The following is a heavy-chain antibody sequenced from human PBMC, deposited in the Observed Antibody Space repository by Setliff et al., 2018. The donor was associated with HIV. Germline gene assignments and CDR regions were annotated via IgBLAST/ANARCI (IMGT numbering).Heavy chain of an antibody. CDR1: GGTFSSYA. D-gene: IGHD6-19*01. V-gene: IGHV1-69*05. J-gene: IGHJ4*01. CDR2: IIPAFGTA. Sequence: SVKVSCKTSGGTFSSYAVSWVRQAPGQGLEWMGGIIPAFGTANYAQKFQGRVTITTDESTSTAYMELSGLRSEDTAVYFCARDGLLVAGIRFDYWGQGTLVTVSS. CDR3: ARDGLLVAGIRFDY.